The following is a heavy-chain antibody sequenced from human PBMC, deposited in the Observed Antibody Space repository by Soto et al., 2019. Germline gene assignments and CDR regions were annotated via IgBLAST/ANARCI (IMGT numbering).Heavy chain of an antibody. CDR1: GIIFKKYW. J-gene: IGHJ4*02. CDR2: IYNDGTYS. CDR3: TRGPRPISTGTGAY. V-gene: IGHV3-74*01. D-gene: IGHD3-10*01. Sequence: GSLIISCASSGIIFKKYWIHLVRQSPGKGLVWISRIYNDGTYSDYADSVRGRFTISRDNVNDTLYLQMNNLRAEDSGLYYCTRGPRPISTGTGAYWGQGTQVTVSS.